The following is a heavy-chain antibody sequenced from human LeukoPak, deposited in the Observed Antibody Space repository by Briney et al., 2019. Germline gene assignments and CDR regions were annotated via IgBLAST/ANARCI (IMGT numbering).Heavy chain of an antibody. CDR2: INHSGST. J-gene: IGHJ4*02. V-gene: IGHV4-34*01. D-gene: IGHD6-6*01. Sequence: PSETLSLTCAVYGGSFSGYYWSWIRQPPGKGLEWIGEINHSGSTNYNPSLKSRVTISVDTSKNQFSLKLSSVTAADTAVYYCARQLDGGFDYWGQGTLVTVSS. CDR1: GGSFSGYY. CDR3: ARQLDGGFDY.